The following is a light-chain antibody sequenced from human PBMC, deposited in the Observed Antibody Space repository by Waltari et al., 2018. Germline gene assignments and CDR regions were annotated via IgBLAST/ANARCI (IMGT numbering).Light chain of an antibody. J-gene: IGKJ4*01. CDR2: DTS. Sequence: DIVFTQSPAILSFSPGERASPSCRASQSVTNYLAWYQQKPGQAPRLLIYDTSNRATGIPARFSGSGFGTDFTLTISSLEPEDFAVYYCQQRRDWPLTFGGGTKVEIK. CDR1: QSVTNY. V-gene: IGKV3-11*01. CDR3: QQRRDWPLT.